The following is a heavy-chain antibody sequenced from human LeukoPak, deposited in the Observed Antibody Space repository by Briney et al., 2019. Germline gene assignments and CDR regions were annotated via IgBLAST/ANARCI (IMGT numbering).Heavy chain of an antibody. Sequence: SETLSLTCTVSGGSISSYYWSWIRQPPGKGLEWIGYIYYSGSTNYNPSLKSRVTISVDTSKNQFSLKLSSVTAADTAVYYCAGVGYCSSTSCYKFWVDPWGPGTLVTVYS. D-gene: IGHD2-2*02. CDR2: IYYSGST. CDR1: GGSISSYY. V-gene: IGHV4-59*01. J-gene: IGHJ5*02. CDR3: AGVGYCSSTSCYKFWVDP.